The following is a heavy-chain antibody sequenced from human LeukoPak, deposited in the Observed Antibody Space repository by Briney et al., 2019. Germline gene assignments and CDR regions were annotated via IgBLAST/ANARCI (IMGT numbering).Heavy chain of an antibody. J-gene: IGHJ6*03. V-gene: IGHV3-21*01. CDR2: ISSSSSYI. D-gene: IGHD3-9*01. CDR3: AKIDYDILTGYYGGSYMDV. Sequence: GGSLRLSCAASGFTFSSYSMNWVRQAPGKGLEWVSSISSSSSYIYYADSVKGRFTISRDNAKNSLHLQMNSLGAEDTAVYYCAKIDYDILTGYYGGSYMDVWGKGTTVTVSS. CDR1: GFTFSSYS.